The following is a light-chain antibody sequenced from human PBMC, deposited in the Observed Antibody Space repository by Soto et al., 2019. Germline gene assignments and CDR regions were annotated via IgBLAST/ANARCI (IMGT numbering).Light chain of an antibody. Sequence: DIVMTHAPESLAVSLGERATINCKSSQSRFYASINKNYLAWYQQKPRQPPKLLIYWASIRGSGVPDRFSGSGSGTDFTLTISSLQAEDVAVYYCQQYFDNSITFGQGTRLEI. V-gene: IGKV4-1*01. CDR3: QQYFDNSIT. CDR2: WAS. J-gene: IGKJ5*01. CDR1: QSRFYASINKNY.